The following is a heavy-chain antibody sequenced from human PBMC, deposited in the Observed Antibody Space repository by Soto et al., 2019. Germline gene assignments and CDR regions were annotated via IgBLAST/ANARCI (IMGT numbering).Heavy chain of an antibody. Sequence: QPGGSLRLSCAASGFTFSSYAMSWVLQAPGKGLEWVSAISGSGGSTYYADSVKGRFTISRDNSKNTLYLQMNSLRAEDTAVYYCAKARTSLAQGELSLPFDYWGQGTLVTVSS. V-gene: IGHV3-23*01. D-gene: IGHD3-16*02. J-gene: IGHJ4*02. CDR2: ISGSGGST. CDR1: GFTFSSYA. CDR3: AKARTSLAQGELSLPFDY.